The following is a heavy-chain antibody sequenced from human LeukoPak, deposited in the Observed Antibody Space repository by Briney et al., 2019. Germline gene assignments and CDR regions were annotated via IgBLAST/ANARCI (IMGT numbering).Heavy chain of an antibody. Sequence: GGSLRLSCAVSGFSFSAYDMNWVRQAPGKGLEWVSTITDKGANTYYADSVKGRFTISRDNSKSTLYLQMNSLRAEDTAVYYCAKDPGGRNNWFDPWGQGALVTVSS. CDR2: ITDKGANT. CDR1: GFSFSAYD. CDR3: AKDPGGRNNWFDP. D-gene: IGHD6-25*01. J-gene: IGHJ5*02. V-gene: IGHV3-23*01.